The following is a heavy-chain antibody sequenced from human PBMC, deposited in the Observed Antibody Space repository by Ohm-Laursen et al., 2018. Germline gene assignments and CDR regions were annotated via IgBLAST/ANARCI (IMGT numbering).Heavy chain of an antibody. CDR2: IYHSGGT. CDR1: GGAFNDSY. J-gene: IGHJ4*02. D-gene: IGHD3-3*01. CDR3: ARESWSGTTIDY. Sequence: SETLSLTCTAFGGAFNDSYWSWIRQPPGKGLEWIGEIYHSGGTNYNPSLRSRLTISIDPSKSQFSLRLTSVTAADTAVYYCARESWSGTTIDYWGQGSLVTVSS. V-gene: IGHV4-34*01.